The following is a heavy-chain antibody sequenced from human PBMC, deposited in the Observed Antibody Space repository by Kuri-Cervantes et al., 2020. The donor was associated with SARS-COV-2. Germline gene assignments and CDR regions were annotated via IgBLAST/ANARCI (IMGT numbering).Heavy chain of an antibody. J-gene: IGHJ4*02. CDR2: ISSSSRYI. CDR3: ATTPVGARNY. Sequence: GESLKISCSASGFTFSSYSMNWVRQAPGKGLEWVSSISSSSRYIYYADSVKGRFTISRDNAKNSLYLQMNSLRAEDTAVYYCATTPVGARNYWGQGTLVTVSS. D-gene: IGHD1-26*01. CDR1: GFTFSSYS. V-gene: IGHV3-21*01.